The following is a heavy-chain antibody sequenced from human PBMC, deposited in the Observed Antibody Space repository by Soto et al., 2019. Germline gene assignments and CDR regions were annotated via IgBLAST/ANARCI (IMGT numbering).Heavy chain of an antibody. Sequence: VKVSFKASGYTFTSYGISWVRQAPGQGLEWMGWISAYNGNTNYAQKLQGRVTMTTDTSTSTAYMELRSLRSDDTAVYYCAREGQQQLVRTFDYWGQGTLVPVSS. CDR3: AREGQQQLVRTFDY. V-gene: IGHV1-18*04. CDR2: ISAYNGNT. J-gene: IGHJ4*02. CDR1: GYTFTSYG. D-gene: IGHD6-13*01.